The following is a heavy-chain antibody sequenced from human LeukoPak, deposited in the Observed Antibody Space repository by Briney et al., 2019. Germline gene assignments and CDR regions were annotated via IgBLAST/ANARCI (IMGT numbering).Heavy chain of an antibody. CDR3: ASVIAVAGTDAFDI. Sequence: SVKVSCKASGGTFSSYAISWVRQAPGQGLEWMGRIIPILGIVNYAQKFQGRVTITADKSTSTAYMELSSLRSEDTAVYYCASVIAVAGTDAFDIWGQGTMVTVSS. CDR1: GGTFSSYA. J-gene: IGHJ3*02. CDR2: IIPILGIV. D-gene: IGHD6-19*01. V-gene: IGHV1-69*04.